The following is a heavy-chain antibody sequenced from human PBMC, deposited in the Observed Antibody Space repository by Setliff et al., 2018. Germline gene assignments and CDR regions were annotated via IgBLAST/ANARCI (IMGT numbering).Heavy chain of an antibody. Sequence: SETLSLTCNVSGGSISSDYWGWIRQPPGKALEWIGYFYHSESMNYNPSLKGRVTMSADTSKQQLSLRLTSVSVADTAVYYCARAHYYASGNSHYYYMDVWGKGTAVTVSS. CDR1: GGSISSDY. J-gene: IGHJ6*03. CDR3: ARAHYYASGNSHYYYMDV. CDR2: FYHSESM. D-gene: IGHD3-10*01. V-gene: IGHV4-59*08.